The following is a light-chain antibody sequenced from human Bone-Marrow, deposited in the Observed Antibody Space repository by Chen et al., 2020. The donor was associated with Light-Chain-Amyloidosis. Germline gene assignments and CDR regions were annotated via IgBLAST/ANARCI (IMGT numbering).Light chain of an antibody. Sequence: YVLTQPSSVSGDPGQTATNACGGNNIGSTSVHGYQQTPGQAPLLVVYDDSDRPSGIPERLSGSNSGNTATLTISRVEAGDEADYYCQVWDRRSDRPVFGGGTKLTVL. CDR3: QVWDRRSDRPV. CDR2: DDS. J-gene: IGLJ3*02. V-gene: IGLV3-21*02. CDR1: NIGSTS.